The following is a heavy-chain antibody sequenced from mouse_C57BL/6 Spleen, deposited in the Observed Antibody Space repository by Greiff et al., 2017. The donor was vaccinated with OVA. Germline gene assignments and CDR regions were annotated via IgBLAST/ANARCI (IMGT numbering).Heavy chain of an antibody. CDR1: GYTFTSYW. CDR2: IDPSDSYT. D-gene: IGHD2-3*01. J-gene: IGHJ1*03. CDR3: ARWLLRSFDV. V-gene: IGHV1-50*01. Sequence: VQLQQPGAELVKPGASVKLSCKASGYTFTSYWMQWVKQRPGQGLEWIGEIDPSDSYTNYNQKFKGKATLTVDTSSSTAYMQLSSLTSEDSAVYYCARWLLRSFDVWGTGTTVTVSS.